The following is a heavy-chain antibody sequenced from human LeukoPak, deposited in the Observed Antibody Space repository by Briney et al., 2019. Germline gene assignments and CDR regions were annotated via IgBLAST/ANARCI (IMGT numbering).Heavy chain of an antibody. V-gene: IGHV1-8*01. J-gene: IGHJ6*02. CDR2: MNPNSGNT. D-gene: IGHD1-26*01. Sequence: GASVKVSCKASGYTFTSYDINWVRQATGQGLEWMGWMNPNSGNTGYAQKFQGRVTMTRNTSISTAYMELSSLRSEDTAVYYCAREGIVGANAYYYYGIDVWGQGTTVTVYS. CDR3: AREGIVGANAYYYYGIDV. CDR1: GYTFTSYD.